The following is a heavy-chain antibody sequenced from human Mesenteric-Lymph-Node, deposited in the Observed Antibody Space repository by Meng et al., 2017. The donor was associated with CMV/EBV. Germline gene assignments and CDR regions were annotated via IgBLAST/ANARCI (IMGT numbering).Heavy chain of an antibody. CDR1: GDSFSGYF. Sequence: GSLRLSCAVYGDSFSGYFCSWIRQPPGKGLEWIGEISQSRDAYYNPSLNSRVTVSVDTSKNQFSLTLRSVTAADTAIYYCVRGSGGARLLKWGQGTLVTVSS. J-gene: IGHJ4*02. D-gene: IGHD6-19*01. CDR2: ISQSRDA. V-gene: IGHV4-34*01. CDR3: VRGSGGARLLK.